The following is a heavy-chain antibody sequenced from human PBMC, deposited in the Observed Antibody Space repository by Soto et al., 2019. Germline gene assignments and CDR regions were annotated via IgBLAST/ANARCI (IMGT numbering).Heavy chain of an antibody. CDR1: GFSFSSHW. Sequence: GGSLRLSCAASGFSFSSHWMSWVRQAPGKGLEWVANIKQDGSEKFYVDSVKGRFTISRDNANNSLYLQMNSLRAEDTAMYYCARDITGTESLDFWGQGALVTVSS. CDR3: ARDITGTESLDF. CDR2: IKQDGSEK. J-gene: IGHJ4*02. V-gene: IGHV3-7*05. D-gene: IGHD1-7*01.